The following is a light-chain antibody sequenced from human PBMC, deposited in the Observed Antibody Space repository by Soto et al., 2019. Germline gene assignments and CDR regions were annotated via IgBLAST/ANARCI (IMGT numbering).Light chain of an antibody. CDR1: QTLLHSNGYNY. J-gene: IGKJ1*01. Sequence: DIVMTQSALSLPVTLGEPASISCRSSQTLLHSNGYNYLDWYLQTPGQSPQLLIYLGSNRASGVPDRFSGSGSGTDFTLKISRVEAKDVGVYYCMQPLQSWTFGQGTKVDIK. CDR3: MQPLQSWT. V-gene: IGKV2-28*01. CDR2: LGS.